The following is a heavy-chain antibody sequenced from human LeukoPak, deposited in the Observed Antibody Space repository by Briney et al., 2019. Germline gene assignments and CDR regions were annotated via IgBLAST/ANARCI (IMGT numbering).Heavy chain of an antibody. CDR2: ISYDGSNK. CDR3: AKDVYTNPGSGDY. V-gene: IGHV3-30*14. CDR1: GFTFSGYA. J-gene: IGHJ4*02. Sequence: GGSLRLSCAASGFTFSGYAMHWVRQAPGKGLEWVAVISYDGSNKYYADSVKGRITISRDNSKNTLYLQINSLRAEDTAVYYCAKDVYTNPGSGDYWGQGTLVTVSS. D-gene: IGHD1-26*01.